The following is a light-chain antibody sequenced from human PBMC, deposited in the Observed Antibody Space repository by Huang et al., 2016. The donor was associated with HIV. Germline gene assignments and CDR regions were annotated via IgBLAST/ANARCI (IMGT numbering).Light chain of an antibody. CDR2: GAS. CDR3: QQNNNWLPLFT. CDR1: QSVSSN. Sequence: EIVMTQSPATLSVSPGERATLSCRASQSVSSNLAWYQQKPGQAPRLLIYGASTRATGIPARCSGSGAGTEFTLTISSLQSEDFAVYYCQQNNNWLPLFTFGPGTKVDIK. V-gene: IGKV3-15*01. J-gene: IGKJ3*01.